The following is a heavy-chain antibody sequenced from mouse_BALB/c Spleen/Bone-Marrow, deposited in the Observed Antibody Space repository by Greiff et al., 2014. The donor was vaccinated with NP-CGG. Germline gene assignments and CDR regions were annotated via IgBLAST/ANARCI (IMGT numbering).Heavy chain of an antibody. CDR1: GYSITSGYS. Sequence: VQLQQSGPDLVKPSQSLSLTCTVTGYSITSGYSWYWIRQFPGNKLEWMGYIHYSGSTNYNPSLESRISITRDTSKNQFFLQLNSVTTEDTATYYCARRTEVRLAYYFDYWGQGTTLTVSS. CDR2: IHYSGST. V-gene: IGHV3-1*02. J-gene: IGHJ2*01. D-gene: IGHD2-14*01. CDR3: ARRTEVRLAYYFDY.